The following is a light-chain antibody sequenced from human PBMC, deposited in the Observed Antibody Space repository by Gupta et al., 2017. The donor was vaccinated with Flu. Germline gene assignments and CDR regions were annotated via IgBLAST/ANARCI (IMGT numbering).Light chain of an antibody. CDR1: QRVSPS. Sequence: EVVLTQSPATLSLSPGERSVLACRASQRVSPSIAWYQQKGGQAPRLLMYDASRRDDGIPARFNGSGSGTDFTLTLSTVGPEDFAVYFWQQRSALPMYTFGQGTRLEI. CDR3: QQRSALPMYT. J-gene: IGKJ2*01. CDR2: DAS. V-gene: IGKV3-11*01.